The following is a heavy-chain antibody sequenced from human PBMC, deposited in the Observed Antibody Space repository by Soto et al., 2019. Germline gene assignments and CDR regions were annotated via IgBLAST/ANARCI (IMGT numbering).Heavy chain of an antibody. CDR3: ASGSYGYIDLVYYYYGMDV. CDR1: GGSISSGDYY. D-gene: IGHD5-18*01. J-gene: IGHJ6*02. V-gene: IGHV4-30-4*02. CDR2: IYYSGST. Sequence: SETLSLTCTVSGGSISSGDYYWSWIRQPPGKGLEWIGYIYYSGSTNYNPSLKSRVTISVDTSKNQFSLKLSSVTAADTAVYYCASGSYGYIDLVYYYYGMDVWGQGTTVTVSS.